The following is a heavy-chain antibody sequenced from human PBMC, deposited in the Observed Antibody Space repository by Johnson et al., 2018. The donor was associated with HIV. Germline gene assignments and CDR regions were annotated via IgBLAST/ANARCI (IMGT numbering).Heavy chain of an antibody. D-gene: IGHD3-22*01. CDR1: GFTFSTYG. CDR2: ISYDGTYE. J-gene: IGHJ3*02. V-gene: IGHV3-30*18. Sequence: QVQLVESGGGVVQPGTSLRLSCAASGFTFSTYGMHWVRQAPGKGLEWVAVISYDGTYEFYADSVKGRFTISRDNSKNTLYLQMDSLRGEDTAVYYCAKGISGYSDAFDMWGQGTMVTVSS. CDR3: AKGISGYSDAFDM.